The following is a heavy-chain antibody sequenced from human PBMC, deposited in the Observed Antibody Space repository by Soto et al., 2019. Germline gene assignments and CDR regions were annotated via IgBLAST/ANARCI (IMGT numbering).Heavy chain of an antibody. CDR3: ASKVSGSTGRPDLWYFDL. CDR2: ISGGGDAT. J-gene: IGHJ2*01. V-gene: IGHV3-23*01. D-gene: IGHD3-10*01. CDR1: GFTFSGYA. Sequence: EVQLLESGGGLVQPGGSLRLSCAASGFTFSGYALTGVRQAPGKGLEWVSAISGGGDATFYADSVKGRFTISRDNSKNTLYLQMNTLRAEDTAVYYCASKVSGSTGRPDLWYFDLWGRGTLVTVSS.